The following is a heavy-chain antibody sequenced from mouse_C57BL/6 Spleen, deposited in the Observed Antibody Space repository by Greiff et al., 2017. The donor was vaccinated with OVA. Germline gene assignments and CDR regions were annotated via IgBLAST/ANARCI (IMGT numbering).Heavy chain of an antibody. J-gene: IGHJ1*03. CDR3: AREGYYGSSPWYFDV. CDR1: GYSITSGYY. CDR2: ISYDGSN. V-gene: IGHV3-6*01. Sequence: EVKLQESGPGLVKPSQSLSLTCSVTGYSITSGYYWNWIRQFPGNKLEWMGYISYDGSNNYNPSLKNRISITRDTSKNQFFLKLNSVTTEDTATYYCAREGYYGSSPWYFDVWGTGTTVTVSS. D-gene: IGHD1-1*01.